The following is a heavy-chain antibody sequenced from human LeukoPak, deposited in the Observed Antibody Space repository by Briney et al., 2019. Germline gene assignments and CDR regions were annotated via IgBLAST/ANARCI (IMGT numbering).Heavy chain of an antibody. V-gene: IGHV4-59*08. D-gene: IGHD5-12*01. CDR2: IYYSGST. J-gene: IGHJ4*02. Sequence: SETLSLTCTVSGGSISSYYWSWIRQPPGKGLEWIGYIYYSGSTNYNPSLKSRVTISVDTSKNQFSLKLSSVTAADTAVYYCAGTSGYASRYYFDYWGQGTLVTVSS. CDR1: GGSISSYY. CDR3: AGTSGYASRYYFDY.